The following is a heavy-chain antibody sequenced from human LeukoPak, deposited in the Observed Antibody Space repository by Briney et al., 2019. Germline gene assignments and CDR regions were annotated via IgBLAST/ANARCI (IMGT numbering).Heavy chain of an antibody. CDR3: ARGPVSSSGFFGY. V-gene: IGHV3-11*01. Sequence: GGSLRLSCAASGFTFSDYHMSWLRQAPGKGLEWVSYISSSGGTISYADSVKGRFTISRDNAKNSLYLQMNSLRAEDTAVYYCARGPVSSSGFFGYWGQGTLVTVSS. CDR1: GFTFSDYH. D-gene: IGHD6-19*01. CDR2: ISSSGGTI. J-gene: IGHJ4*02.